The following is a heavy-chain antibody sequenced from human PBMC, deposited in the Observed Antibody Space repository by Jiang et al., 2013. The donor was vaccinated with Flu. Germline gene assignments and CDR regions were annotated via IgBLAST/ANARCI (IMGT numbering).Heavy chain of an antibody. CDR2: ISGSGGSA. D-gene: IGHD5-18*01. J-gene: IGHJ4*02. Sequence: VQLLESGGGLVQPGGSLRLSCAASGFTFSTYAMDWVRQAPGKGLEWVSTISGSGGSAYYADSVKGRFTISRDNSKNTLYLQMNSLRAEDTAVYYCARDAGYTNTHKFDYWGQGTLVTVSS. CDR3: ARDAGYTNTHKFDY. V-gene: IGHV3-23*01. CDR1: GFTFSTYA.